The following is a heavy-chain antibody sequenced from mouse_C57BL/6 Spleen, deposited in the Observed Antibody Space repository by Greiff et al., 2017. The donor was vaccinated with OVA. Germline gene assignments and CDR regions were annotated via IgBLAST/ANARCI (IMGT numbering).Heavy chain of an antibody. J-gene: IGHJ2*01. CDR2: IYYSGTI. V-gene: IGHV3-5*01. D-gene: IGHD1-1*01. CDR1: GISITTGNYR. CDR3: ARGSYYGSSYLYFDY. Sequence: DVKLQESGPGLVKPSQTVFLTCTVTGISITTGNYRWSWIRQFPGNKLEWIGYIYYSGTITYNPSLTSRTTITRDTPKNQFFLEMNSLTAEDTATYYCARGSYYGSSYLYFDYWGQGTTLTVSS.